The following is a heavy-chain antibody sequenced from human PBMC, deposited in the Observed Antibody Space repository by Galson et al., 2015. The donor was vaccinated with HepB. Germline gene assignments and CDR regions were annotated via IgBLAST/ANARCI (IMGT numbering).Heavy chain of an antibody. CDR2: FDPEDGET. CDR1: GYTLTELS. J-gene: IGHJ6*02. V-gene: IGHV1-24*01. D-gene: IGHD2-2*01. CDR3: AAGKLIVVPAATYSYYYYGMDV. Sequence: LVKVSCKVSGYTLTELSMHWVRQAPGKGLEWMGGFDPEDGETIYAQKFQGRVTMTEDTSTDTAYMELSSLRSEDTAVYYCAAGKLIVVPAATYSYYYYGMDVWGQGTTVTVSS.